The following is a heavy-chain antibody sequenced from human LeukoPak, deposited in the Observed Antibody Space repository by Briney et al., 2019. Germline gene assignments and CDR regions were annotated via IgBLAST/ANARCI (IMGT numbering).Heavy chain of an antibody. J-gene: IGHJ6*02. D-gene: IGHD2-21*02. CDR1: GYTFTGYY. CDR3: ASCGGDCQLYGMDV. V-gene: IGHV1-2*02. Sequence: ASVKVSRKASGYTFTGYYMHWVRQAPGQGLEWMGWINPNSGGTNYAQKFQGRVTMTRDTSISTAYMELSRLRSDDTAVYYCASCGGDCQLYGMDVWGQGTTVTVSS. CDR2: INPNSGGT.